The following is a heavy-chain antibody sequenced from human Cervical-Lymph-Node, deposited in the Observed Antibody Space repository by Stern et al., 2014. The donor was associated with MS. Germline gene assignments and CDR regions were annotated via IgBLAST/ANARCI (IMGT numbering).Heavy chain of an antibody. CDR1: GGTSYSTG. V-gene: IGHV1-69*17. D-gene: IGHD1-14*01. CDR3: ARDAPGTALALFDY. Sequence: VQLLESGAEVKKPGSSVWVSCKASGGTSYSTGISWVRQAPGQGLEWMGRIIPMFAISDYAEKCQARVTLTADKSTNTVYMELRSLRHEDTAVYYCARDAPGTALALFDYWGQGSLVTVSS. J-gene: IGHJ4*02. CDR2: IIPMFAIS.